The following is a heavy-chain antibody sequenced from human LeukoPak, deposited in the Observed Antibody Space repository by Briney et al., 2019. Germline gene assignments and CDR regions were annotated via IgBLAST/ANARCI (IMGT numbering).Heavy chain of an antibody. V-gene: IGHV3-7*01. CDR3: ARVSGYGFDY. J-gene: IGHJ4*02. CDR2: IKQDGSEK. CDR1: GFTFNNYW. D-gene: IGHD5-12*01. Sequence: GGSLRLSCAASGFTFNNYWMHWVRQAPGKGLEWVANIKQDGSEKYYVDSVKGRFTISRDNAKNSLYLQMNSLRAEDTAVYYCARVSGYGFDYWGQGTLVTVSS.